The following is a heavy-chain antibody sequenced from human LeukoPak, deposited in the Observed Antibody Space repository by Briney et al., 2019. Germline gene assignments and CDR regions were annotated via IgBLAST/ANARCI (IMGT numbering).Heavy chain of an antibody. CDR3: ASSLRYCSSTSCYLGSFDS. V-gene: IGHV4-39*01. J-gene: IGHJ5*01. Sequence: SETLSLTCSVSAGSISSRNYYWGWIRQPPGKGLEWIGSSYYSGTTYYNPSLRSRVSMSVDTSKNQFCLKLSSVTAADTAVYYCASSLRYCSSTSCYLGSFDSWGQGALVTVSS. CDR1: AGSISSRNYY. D-gene: IGHD2-2*01. CDR2: SYYSGTT.